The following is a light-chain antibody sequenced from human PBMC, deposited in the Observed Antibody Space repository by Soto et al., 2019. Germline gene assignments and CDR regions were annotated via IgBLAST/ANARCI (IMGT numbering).Light chain of an antibody. CDR1: QVIAHY. CDR2: AAS. J-gene: IGKJ4*01. Sequence: DIQMTQSPSSLSASVGDRVTITCRASQVIAHYLAWYQQKPGNPPKXLIFAASNLQTGVPSKFSGSGSDTDLTLTISNLQPEDSEIYDCQQYKGYPLTFGGGTKVDIK. CDR3: QQYKGYPLT. V-gene: IGKV1-16*02.